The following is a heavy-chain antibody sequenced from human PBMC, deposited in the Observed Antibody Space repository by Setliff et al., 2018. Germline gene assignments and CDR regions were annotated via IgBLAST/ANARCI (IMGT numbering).Heavy chain of an antibody. CDR1: GGSISDSS. D-gene: IGHD1-20*01. J-gene: IGHJ5*02. CDR2: ISSIGNT. Sequence: PSETLSLTCTVSGGSISDSSWSWIRQPPGKGLEWIGCISSIGNTYYNPSLGSRLTISADTSNNQFSLKLKSVTAADTAVYYCARQSSVYKWFDPWGQGTLVTVSS. CDR3: ARQSSVYKWFDP. V-gene: IGHV4-59*08.